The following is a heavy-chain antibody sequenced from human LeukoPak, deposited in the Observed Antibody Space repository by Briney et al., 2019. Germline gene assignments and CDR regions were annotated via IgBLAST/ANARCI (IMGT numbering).Heavy chain of an antibody. D-gene: IGHD5-24*01. CDR2: ISGSGDNT. CDR1: GFIFSSYA. J-gene: IGHJ5*02. CDR3: YVELSSNWFDP. V-gene: IGHV3-23*01. Sequence: RTGGSLRLSCAASGFIFSSYAMSWVRQAPGKGLEWVSGISGSGDNTYYADSVKGRFTISRDNAKNTLYLQMNSLRAEDTAIYYCYVELSSNWFDPWGQGALVTVSS.